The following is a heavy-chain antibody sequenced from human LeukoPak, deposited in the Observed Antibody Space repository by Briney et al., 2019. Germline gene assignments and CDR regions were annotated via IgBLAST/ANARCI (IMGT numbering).Heavy chain of an antibody. CDR3: ARDSPGYSSSHDY. Sequence: SETLSLTCTVSGGSISSGYYWGWIRQPPGKGLEWIGSIYHSGSTYYNPSLKSRVTISVDTSKNQFSLKLSSVTAADTAVYYCARDSPGYSSSHDYWGQGTLVTVSS. CDR2: IYHSGST. V-gene: IGHV4-38-2*02. J-gene: IGHJ4*02. D-gene: IGHD6-13*01. CDR1: GGSISSGYY.